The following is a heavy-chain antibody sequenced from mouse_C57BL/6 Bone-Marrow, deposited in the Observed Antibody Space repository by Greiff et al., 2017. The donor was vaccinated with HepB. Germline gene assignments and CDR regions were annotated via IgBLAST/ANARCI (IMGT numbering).Heavy chain of an antibody. D-gene: IGHD2-1*01. V-gene: IGHV1-19*01. Sequence: EVQLQESGPVLVKHGASVKMSCKASGYTFTDYYMNWVKQSHGKSLEWIGVINPYNGGTSYNQKFKGKATLTVDKSSSTAYMELNSLTSEDSAVYYCARGGYYGNFDYWGQGTTLTVSS. CDR1: GYTFTDYY. J-gene: IGHJ2*01. CDR3: ARGGYYGNFDY. CDR2: INPYNGGT.